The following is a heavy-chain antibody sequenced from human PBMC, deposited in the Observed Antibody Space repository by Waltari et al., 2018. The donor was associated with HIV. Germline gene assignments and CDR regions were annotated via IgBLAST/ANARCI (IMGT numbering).Heavy chain of an antibody. V-gene: IGHV5-10-1*01. D-gene: IGHD2-15*01. CDR2: ISPDESYV. Sequence: DVLLVQSGAEVRKPGESLRISCKASGYDFTNNWINWVRQMPGKGVEWLGKISPDESYVKYSPSFEGYVTITAAHSLTPAYLHWNSLKSSYTAMYYCARFDFQGCSRPDDYIDYWGQGTQVTGSS. J-gene: IGHJ4*02. CDR3: ARFDFQGCSRPDDYIDY. CDR1: GYDFTNNW.